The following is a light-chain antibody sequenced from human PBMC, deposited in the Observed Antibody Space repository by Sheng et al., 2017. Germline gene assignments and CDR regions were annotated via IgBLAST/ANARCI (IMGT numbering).Light chain of an antibody. CDR1: QSISSY. CDR3: QQSYSTPWT. V-gene: IGKV1-39*01. J-gene: IGKJ1*01. Sequence: DIQVTQSPSSLSASVGDRVTITCRASQSISSYLHWYQHKPGIAPKLLIYAASNLQNGVPSRFSGSGSGTDFTLIISGLQPEDFATYYCQQSYSTPWTFGQGTKVDIK. CDR2: AAS.